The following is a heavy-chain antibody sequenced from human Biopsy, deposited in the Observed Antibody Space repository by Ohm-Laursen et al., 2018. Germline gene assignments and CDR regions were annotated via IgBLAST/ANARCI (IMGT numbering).Heavy chain of an antibody. CDR1: GYTFTNYY. D-gene: IGHD3-22*01. J-gene: IGHJ4*02. Sequence: ASVKVSCNASGYTFTNYYMHWVRQAPGQGLEWMGIINPSGGDTTYAQNFQGRLIMTRDTSTSTVYMELSSLTSEDTAVYFCAREIAPWYDSSDYYSFFDYWGQGTLVTVSS. CDR3: AREIAPWYDSSDYYSFFDY. CDR2: INPSGGDT. V-gene: IGHV1-46*01.